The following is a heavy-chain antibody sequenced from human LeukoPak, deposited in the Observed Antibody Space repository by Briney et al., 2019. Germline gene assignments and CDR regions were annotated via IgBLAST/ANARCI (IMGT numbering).Heavy chain of an antibody. CDR3: AKDHDGRGFGYFDY. V-gene: IGHV3-48*01. Sequence: GGSLRLSCAASGFTFSSYSMNWVRQAPGKGLEWVSYISSSSSTMYYADSVKGRFTISRDNSKNTLYLQMISLRAEDTAVYYCAKDHDGRGFGYFDYWGQGTLVTVSS. CDR1: GFTFSSYS. J-gene: IGHJ4*02. D-gene: IGHD3-10*01. CDR2: ISSSSSTM.